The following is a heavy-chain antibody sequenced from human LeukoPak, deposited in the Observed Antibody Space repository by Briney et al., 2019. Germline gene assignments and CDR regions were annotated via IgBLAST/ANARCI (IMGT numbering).Heavy chain of an antibody. CDR2: IYHSGST. D-gene: IGHD2-8*01. CDR3: ATDIVLMVYAIDY. Sequence: SETLSLTCTVSGYSISSGYYWGWIRQPPGKGLEWIGSIYHSGSTYYNPSLKSRVTISVDTSKNQFSLKLSSVTAADTAVYYCATDIVLMVYAIDYWGQGTLVTVSS. V-gene: IGHV4-38-2*02. CDR1: GYSISSGYY. J-gene: IGHJ4*02.